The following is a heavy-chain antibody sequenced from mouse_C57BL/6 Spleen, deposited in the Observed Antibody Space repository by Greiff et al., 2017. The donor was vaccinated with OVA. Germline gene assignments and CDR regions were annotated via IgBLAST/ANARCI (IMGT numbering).Heavy chain of an antibody. J-gene: IGHJ1*03. CDR1: GYTFTSYW. V-gene: IGHV1-64*01. CDR3: ASSTVVAEGYFDV. Sequence: VQLQQSGAELVKPGASVKLSCKASGYTFTSYWMHWVKQRPGQGLEWIGMIHPNSGSTNYNEKFKSKATLTVDKSSSTAYMQLSSLTSEDSAVYYCASSTVVAEGYFDVWGTGTTVTVSS. CDR2: IHPNSGST. D-gene: IGHD1-1*01.